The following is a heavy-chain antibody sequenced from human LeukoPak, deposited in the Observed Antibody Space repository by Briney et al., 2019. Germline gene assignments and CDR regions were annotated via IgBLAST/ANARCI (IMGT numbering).Heavy chain of an antibody. V-gene: IGHV3-48*01. CDR1: GFTFSSYS. CDR2: ISSSSSTI. CDR3: ARDGGDLLPHEFDY. J-gene: IGHJ4*02. Sequence: GGSLRLSCAASGFTFSSYSMNWVRQAPGKGLEWVSYISSSSSTIYYADSVKGRFTISRDNAKNSLYLQMNSLRAEDTAVYYCARDGGDLLPHEFDYWGQGTLVTVSS. D-gene: IGHD2-21*02.